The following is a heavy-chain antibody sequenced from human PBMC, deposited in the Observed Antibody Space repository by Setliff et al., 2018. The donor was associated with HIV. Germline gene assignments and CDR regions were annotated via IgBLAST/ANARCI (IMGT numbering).Heavy chain of an antibody. J-gene: IGHJ4*02. CDR1: GYAFIKYY. D-gene: IGHD1-20*01. V-gene: IGHV1-2*02. CDR3: ARDLFASWYTGSPGLAY. CDR2: VNPRNGGT. Sequence: ASVKVSCKTSGYAFIKYYIHWVRQAPGQGLEWLGWVNPRNGGTNYAQILQGRVTMTRDTSTNTAYMELGRLTSHDTAVYYCARDLFASWYTGSPGLAYWGQGTLVTVSS.